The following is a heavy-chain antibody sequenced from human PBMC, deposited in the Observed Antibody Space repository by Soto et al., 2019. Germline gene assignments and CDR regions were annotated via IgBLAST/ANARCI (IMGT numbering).Heavy chain of an antibody. CDR2: IYYSGST. D-gene: IGHD5-18*01. CDR3: ASLIVDTAMVSAFDI. V-gene: IGHV4-39*01. J-gene: IGHJ3*02. Sequence: SETLSLTCTVSGGSISSSSYYWGWIRQPPGKGLEWIGGIYYSGSTYYNPSLKSRVTISVDTSKNQFSLKLSSVTAADTAVYYCASLIVDTAMVSAFDIWGQGTMVTVSS. CDR1: GGSISSSSYY.